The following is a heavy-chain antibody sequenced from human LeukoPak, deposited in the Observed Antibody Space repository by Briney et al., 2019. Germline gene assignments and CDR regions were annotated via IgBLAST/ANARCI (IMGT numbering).Heavy chain of an antibody. V-gene: IGHV4-61*02. Sequence: PSETLSLTCTVSGGSISSGSYYWSWIRQPAGKGLEWIGRIYTSGSTNYNPSLKSRVTISVDTSKNQFSLKLSSVTAADTAVYYCARDLSGDFFDYWGQGTLVTVSS. CDR2: IYTSGST. CDR1: GGSISSGSYY. J-gene: IGHJ4*02. CDR3: ARDLSGDFFDY. D-gene: IGHD2-21*01.